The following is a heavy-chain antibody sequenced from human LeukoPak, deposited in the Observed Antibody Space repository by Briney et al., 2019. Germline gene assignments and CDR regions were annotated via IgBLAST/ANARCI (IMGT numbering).Heavy chain of an antibody. CDR2: IGSSGSTI. CDR1: GFTFSDYH. D-gene: IGHD6-13*01. J-gene: IGHJ4*02. CDR3: ASGIAAAEDY. Sequence: PGVSVRLFCAASGFTFSDYHMSWIRQSPGEGLEWVSYIGSSGSTIYYEDAEKGLFIISRDNANNSLYLQMNSRRAEDTAVYYCASGIAAAEDYWGQGTLVTVSS. V-gene: IGHV3-11*04.